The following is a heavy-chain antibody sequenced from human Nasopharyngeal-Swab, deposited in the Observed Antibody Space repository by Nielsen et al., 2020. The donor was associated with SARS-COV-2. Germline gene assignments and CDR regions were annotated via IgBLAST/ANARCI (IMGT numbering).Heavy chain of an antibody. CDR1: GFTVSSNY. V-gene: IGHV3-53*01. D-gene: IGHD6-19*01. CDR3: ARAGDSSGWFPPYYFDY. CDR2: IYSGGST. J-gene: IGHJ4*02. Sequence: GGSLRLSYAASGFTVSSNYMSWVRQAPGKGLEWVSVIYSGGSTYYADSVKGRFTISRDNSKNTLYLQMNSLRAEDTAVYYCARAGDSSGWFPPYYFDYWGQGTLVTVSS.